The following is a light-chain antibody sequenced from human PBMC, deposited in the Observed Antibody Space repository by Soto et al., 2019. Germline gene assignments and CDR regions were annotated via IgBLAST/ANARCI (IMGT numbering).Light chain of an antibody. Sequence: QSALTQPASVSGSPGQSITISCTGTTSDVGSYDVVSWYQQHPGKAPKIMIYEVSKRPSGDSNRFSGSKSGNTASLTISGLQAEDEADYYCCSYAGGRSPYVFGTGTKVTVL. CDR3: CSYAGGRSPYV. V-gene: IGLV2-23*02. CDR1: TSDVGSYDV. CDR2: EVS. J-gene: IGLJ1*01.